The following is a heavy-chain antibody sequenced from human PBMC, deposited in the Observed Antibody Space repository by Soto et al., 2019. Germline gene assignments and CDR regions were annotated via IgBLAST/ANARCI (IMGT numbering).Heavy chain of an antibody. D-gene: IGHD2-21*02. V-gene: IGHV3-21*01. J-gene: IGHJ4*02. CDR3: ARPAVAYCGGDCYSDDY. CDR1: GFTLSSYS. CDR2: ISSSSSYI. Sequence: EVQLVESGGGLVKPGGSLRLSCAASGFTLSSYSMNWVRQAPGKGLEWVSSISSSSSYIYYADSVKGRFTISRDNAKNSLYLQMNSLRAEDTAVYYCARPAVAYCGGDCYSDDYWGQGTLVTVSS.